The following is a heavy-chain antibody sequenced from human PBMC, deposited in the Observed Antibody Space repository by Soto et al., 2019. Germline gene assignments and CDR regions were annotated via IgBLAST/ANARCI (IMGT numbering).Heavy chain of an antibody. CDR3: WQNNADGHYYMDV. CDR1: GFAFSRYS. J-gene: IGHJ6*02. Sequence: PGGSLRLSCAASGFAFSRYSVNWVRQAPGKGLEWISYISSSSNTIYTADSVKGRFTISRANAKGSLYLQMTSLRAEATAQHYCWQNNADGHYYMDVWGQGTTVTVSS. V-gene: IGHV3-48*01. D-gene: IGHD3-10*01. CDR2: ISSSSNTI.